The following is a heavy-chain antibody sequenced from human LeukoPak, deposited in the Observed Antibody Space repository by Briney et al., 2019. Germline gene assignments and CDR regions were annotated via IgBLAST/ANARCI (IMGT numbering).Heavy chain of an antibody. CDR3: AREHRVTALGLDY. J-gene: IGHJ4*02. CDR1: GGSISSYD. Sequence: SETLSLTCTASGGSISSYDWNWIRQPPGKGLEWIGYISDSGSINYKSYLKVHGTISRDTPTNQLPLILSSETTADTAVYYGAREHRVTALGLDYWGQGTLVTVSS. D-gene: IGHD2-21*02. CDR2: ISDSGSI. V-gene: IGHV4-59*01.